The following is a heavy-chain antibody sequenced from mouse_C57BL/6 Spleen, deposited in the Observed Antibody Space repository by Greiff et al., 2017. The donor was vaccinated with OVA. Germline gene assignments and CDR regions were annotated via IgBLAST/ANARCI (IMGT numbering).Heavy chain of an antibody. V-gene: IGHV1-26*01. CDR1: GYTFTDYY. Sequence: EVQLQQSGPELVKPGASVKISCKASGYTFTDYYMNWVKQSHGKSLEWIGDINPNNGGTSYNQKFKGKATLTVDKSSSTAYMELRSLKSEDSAGYYCAREGSSYFDYWGQGATLTVSS. CDR3: AREGSSYFDY. CDR2: INPNNGGT. J-gene: IGHJ2*01.